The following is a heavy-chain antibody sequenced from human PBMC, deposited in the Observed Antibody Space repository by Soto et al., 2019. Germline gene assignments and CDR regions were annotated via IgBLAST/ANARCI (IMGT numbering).Heavy chain of an antibody. CDR3: AKAVGYYYDSSGYNYFDY. D-gene: IGHD3-22*01. J-gene: IGHJ4*02. Sequence: SLRLSCAASGFTFSSYGMHWVRQAPGKGLEWVAVISYDGSNKYYADSVKGRFTISRDNSKNTLYLQMNSLRAEDTAVYYCAKAVGYYYDSSGYNYFDYWGQGTLVTVSS. CDR1: GFTFSSYG. V-gene: IGHV3-30*18. CDR2: ISYDGSNK.